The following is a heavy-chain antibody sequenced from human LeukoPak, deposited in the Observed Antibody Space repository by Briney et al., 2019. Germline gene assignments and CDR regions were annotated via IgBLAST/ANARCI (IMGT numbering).Heavy chain of an antibody. CDR2: LYYSGSA. V-gene: IGHV4-39*01. J-gene: IGHJ3*02. Sequence: PSETLSLTCTVSGGSISSSNYYWGWIRQPPGKGLEWIGSLYYSGSAYYNPSLKSRVTISVDTSKNQFSLKLSSVTAADTAVFHCARHGQWLALRGAFDIWGQGTMVIVSS. D-gene: IGHD6-19*01. CDR1: GGSISSSNYY. CDR3: ARHGQWLALRGAFDI.